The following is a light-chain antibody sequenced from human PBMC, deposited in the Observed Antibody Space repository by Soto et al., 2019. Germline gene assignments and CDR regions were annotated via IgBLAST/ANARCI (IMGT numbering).Light chain of an antibody. V-gene: IGKV1D-12*01. CDR1: QGIYNW. CDR3: QQANTFPLT. J-gene: IGKJ3*01. CDR2: AVS. Sequence: DIQMTQSPSSLSASVGDRVTITCRASQGIYNWLAWYQQRPGKAPKLLISAVSNLQSGVPSRFIGSGYGTDFTLTISSLQPEDFATYYCQQANTFPLTLGPGTKVDI.